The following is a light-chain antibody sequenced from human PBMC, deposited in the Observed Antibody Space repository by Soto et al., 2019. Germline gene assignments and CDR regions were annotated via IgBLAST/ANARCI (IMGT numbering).Light chain of an antibody. CDR1: SSDVGGYNY. Sequence: QSALTQPASVSGSPGQSITISCTGTSSDVGGYNYVSWYQQHPGKVPKLVISEVSDRPSGVSDRFSGSKSDNTAFLTISGLQAEDEADDYCSSYTSSRTLYVFGTGTKVTVL. CDR2: EVS. CDR3: SSYTSSRTLYV. J-gene: IGLJ1*01. V-gene: IGLV2-14*03.